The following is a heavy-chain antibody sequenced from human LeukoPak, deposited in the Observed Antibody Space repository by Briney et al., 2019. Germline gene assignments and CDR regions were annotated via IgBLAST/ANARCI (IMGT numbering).Heavy chain of an antibody. CDR1: GGSISSGSYC. D-gene: IGHD1-1*01. CDR2: IYTSGNT. CDR3: ARERERGSLDLLDY. J-gene: IGHJ4*02. Sequence: PSQTLSLTCTVSGGSISSGSYCWSWIRQPAGKGLEWIGHIYTSGNTNYNPSLKSRVTISVDTSKNQFSLKLSSVTAADTAVYYCARERERGSLDLLDYWGQGTLVTVSS. V-gene: IGHV4-61*09.